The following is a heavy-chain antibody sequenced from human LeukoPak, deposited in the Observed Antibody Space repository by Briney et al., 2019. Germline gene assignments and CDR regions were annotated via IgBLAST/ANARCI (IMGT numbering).Heavy chain of an antibody. V-gene: IGHV3-21*01. CDR3: ARSGWFGELGFDY. CDR2: ISSSSSYI. J-gene: IGHJ4*02. Sequence: PGGSLRLSCAASGFTFSSYAMSWVRQAPGKGLEWVSSISSSSSYIYHADSVKGRFTFSRDNAKNSLYLQMNSLRAEDTVVYYCARSGWFGELGFDYWGQGTLVTVSS. CDR1: GFTFSSYA. D-gene: IGHD3-10*01.